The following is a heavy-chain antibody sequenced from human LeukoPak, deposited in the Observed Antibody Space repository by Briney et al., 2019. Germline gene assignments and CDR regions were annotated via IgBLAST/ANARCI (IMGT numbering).Heavy chain of an antibody. V-gene: IGHV3-20*04. CDR2: INWNGGST. Sequence: GGSLRLSCAASGFTFDDYGMSWVRQAPGKGLEWVSRINWNGGSTGYADSVKGRFTISRDNAKNSLYLQMNSLRAEDTALYYCAREGYGSGSYKRGAFDIWGQGTMVTVSS. CDR3: AREGYGSGSYKRGAFDI. D-gene: IGHD3-10*01. J-gene: IGHJ3*02. CDR1: GFTFDDYG.